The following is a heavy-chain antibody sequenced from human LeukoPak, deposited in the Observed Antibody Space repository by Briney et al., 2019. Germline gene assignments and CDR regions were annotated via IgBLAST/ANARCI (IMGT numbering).Heavy chain of an antibody. V-gene: IGHV4-59*08. CDR2: IYYSGTT. J-gene: IGHJ4*02. Sequence: SETLSLTCTVSGGSMSSYHWGWFRQPPGKGLEWIGYIYYSGTTKYNPCLQSRVTISVDTSKNQFSLKLNSVTAADTAMFYCARYGPFCGADCLDSWGQGTVVTVSS. D-gene: IGHD2-21*02. CDR3: ARYGPFCGADCLDS. CDR1: GGSMSSYH.